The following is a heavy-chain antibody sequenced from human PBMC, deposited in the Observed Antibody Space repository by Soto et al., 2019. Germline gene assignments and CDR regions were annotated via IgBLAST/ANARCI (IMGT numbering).Heavy chain of an antibody. CDR3: AGTPWDGYPGDLFDY. Sequence: QVQLQESGPGLVKPSGTLSLTCAVSGGSISSSNWWSWVRQPPGKGLEWIGEIYHSGSTNYNPSPKARVNISVGQSQNQLPLKLSSGTAADTAVDSWAGTPWDGYPGDLFDYWGQGTLVTVSS. CDR2: IYHSGST. D-gene: IGHD1-26*01. J-gene: IGHJ4*02. CDR1: GGSISSSNW. V-gene: IGHV4-4*02.